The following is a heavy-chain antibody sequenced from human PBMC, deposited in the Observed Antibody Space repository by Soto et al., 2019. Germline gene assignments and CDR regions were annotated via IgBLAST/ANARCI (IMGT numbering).Heavy chain of an antibody. J-gene: IGHJ6*02. Sequence: SETLSLTCTVSGGSISSYYWSWIRQPPGKGLEWIGYIYYSGSTNYNPSLKSRVTISVDTSKNQFSLKLSSVTAAATAVYYCARGPYYDFWSGDTYYYYGMDVWGQGTTVTVSS. D-gene: IGHD3-3*01. V-gene: IGHV4-59*01. CDR3: ARGPYYDFWSGDTYYYYGMDV. CDR2: IYYSGST. CDR1: GGSISSYY.